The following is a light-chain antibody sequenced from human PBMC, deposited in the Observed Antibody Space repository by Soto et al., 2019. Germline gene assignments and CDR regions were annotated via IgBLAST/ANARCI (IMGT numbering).Light chain of an antibody. V-gene: IGKV1-5*03. CDR1: QSIIGS. CDR3: QQYNGSWT. J-gene: IGKJ1*01. CDR2: EAS. Sequence: GDRVTITCRASQSIIGSLTWYQQKTGTAPKLLIYEASNRKSGDPSRFSGSGSGTEYTLTISLLQPDDFASYYCQQYNGSWTFGQGTKVEIK.